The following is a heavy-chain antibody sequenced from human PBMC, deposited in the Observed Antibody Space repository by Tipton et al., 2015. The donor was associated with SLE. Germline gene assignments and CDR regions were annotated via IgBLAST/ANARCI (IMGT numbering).Heavy chain of an antibody. CDR1: GGSITTYY. V-gene: IGHV4-4*07. Sequence: TLSLTCAVSGGSITTYYWSWIRQPAGKGLEWIGRIYTSGSTNYNPSLKSRVTMSVDTSKNQFSLNLSSVTAADTAVYYCARDHPVAGPFDYWGQGTLVTVSS. J-gene: IGHJ4*02. D-gene: IGHD6-19*01. CDR2: IYTSGST. CDR3: ARDHPVAGPFDY.